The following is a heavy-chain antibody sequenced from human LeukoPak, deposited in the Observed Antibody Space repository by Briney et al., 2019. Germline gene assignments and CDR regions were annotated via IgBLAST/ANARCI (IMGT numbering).Heavy chain of an antibody. CDR3: ASLGATNFDY. CDR1: VYTFTDYY. V-gene: IGHV1-2*02. J-gene: IGHJ4*02. D-gene: IGHD1-26*01. Sequence: ASVKVSCKSSVYTFTDYYMHWVRQAPGQGLEWVGWVIPNSGGTNYAQKFQGRVTMTRDTSISTAYMELSRLRSDDTAVYYCASLGATNFDYWGQGTLVTVPS. CDR2: VIPNSGGT.